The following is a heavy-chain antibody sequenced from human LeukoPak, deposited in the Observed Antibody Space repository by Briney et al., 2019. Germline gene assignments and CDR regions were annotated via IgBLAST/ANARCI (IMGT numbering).Heavy chain of an antibody. J-gene: IGHJ4*02. CDR2: INSDGSTT. D-gene: IGHD2-2*02. CDR3: ARSYTRTASPGGY. CDR1: GFTFSSNG. V-gene: IGHV3-74*01. Sequence: GGSLRLSCAASGFTFSSNGMSWVRQAPGKGLVCVSRINSDGSTTTYADSVKGRFTISRDNAENTLYLHMTSLRVEDTAVYYCARSYTRTASPGGYWGQGTLVTVSS.